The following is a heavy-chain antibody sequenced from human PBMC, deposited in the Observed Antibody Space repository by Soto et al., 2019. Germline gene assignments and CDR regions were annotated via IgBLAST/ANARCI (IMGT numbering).Heavy chain of an antibody. J-gene: IGHJ4*02. D-gene: IGHD6-13*01. CDR1: GFTFSSYG. CDR3: AREAGGYSSRLVPVVY. Sequence: QVQLVESGGGVVQPGRSLRLSCAASGFTFSSYGMHWVRQAPGKGLEWVAVIWYDGSNKYYADSVKGRFTISRDNSKNTLYLQMNSLRAEDTAVYYCAREAGGYSSRLVPVVYWGQGTLVTVSS. CDR2: IWYDGSNK. V-gene: IGHV3-33*01.